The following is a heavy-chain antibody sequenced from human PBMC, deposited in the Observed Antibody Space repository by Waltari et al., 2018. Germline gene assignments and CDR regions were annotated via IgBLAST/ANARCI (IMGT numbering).Heavy chain of an antibody. CDR2: IYHSGST. D-gene: IGHD6-13*01. CDR3: AGAYSSSWGYYYYGMDV. CDR1: GYSISSGYY. Sequence: QVQLQESGPGLVKLSETLSLTCAVSGYSISSGYYWGWIRQPPGKGLEWIGSIYHSGSTYYNPSLKSRVTISVDTSKNQFSLKLSSVTAADTAVYYCAGAYSSSWGYYYYGMDVWGQGTTVTVSS. J-gene: IGHJ6*02. V-gene: IGHV4-38-2*01.